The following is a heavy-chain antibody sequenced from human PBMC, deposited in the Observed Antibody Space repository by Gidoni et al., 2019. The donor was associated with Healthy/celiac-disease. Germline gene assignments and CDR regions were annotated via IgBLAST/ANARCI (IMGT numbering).Heavy chain of an antibody. CDR1: GGSFSGYY. Sequence: QVQLQQWGAGLLKPSETLSLTCAVYGGSFSGYYWSWIRQPPGKGLEWIGEINHSGSTNYNPSLKSRVTISVDTSKNQFSLKLSSVTAADTAVYYCARGRSLVVAATGKRRSGGWFDPWGQGTLVTVSS. D-gene: IGHD2-15*01. CDR2: INHSGST. V-gene: IGHV4-34*01. CDR3: ARGRSLVVAATGKRRSGGWFDP. J-gene: IGHJ5*02.